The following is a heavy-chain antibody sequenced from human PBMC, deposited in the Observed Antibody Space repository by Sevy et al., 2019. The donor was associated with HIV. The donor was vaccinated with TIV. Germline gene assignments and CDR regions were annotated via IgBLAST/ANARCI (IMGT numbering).Heavy chain of an antibody. D-gene: IGHD3-10*01. CDR3: ARGPPDGSYDYFDS. V-gene: IGHV3-21*06. Sequence: GGSLRLSCAASGFTFNNYNMNWVRQAPGKGLVWVSSLSGSSNYIYYAESLKGRFIISRDNAKDTLYLQMNSLRADDSAVYYCARGPPDGSYDYFDSWGQGTLVTVSS. CDR1: GFTFNNYN. CDR2: LSGSSNYI. J-gene: IGHJ4*02.